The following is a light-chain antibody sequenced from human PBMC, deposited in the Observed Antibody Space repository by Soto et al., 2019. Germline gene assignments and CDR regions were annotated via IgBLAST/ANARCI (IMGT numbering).Light chain of an antibody. CDR3: FAYAGSSTSVV. CDR1: SSDVGSYNL. J-gene: IGLJ2*01. V-gene: IGLV2-23*02. Sequence: QSALTQPASASGSPGQSITISCNGTSSDVGSYNLVSWYQQHPGKAPRLMIYEVSKRPSGVSNRFSGSKSGNTASLTISGLQADEEADYYCFAYAGSSTSVVFGGGTQLTVL. CDR2: EVS.